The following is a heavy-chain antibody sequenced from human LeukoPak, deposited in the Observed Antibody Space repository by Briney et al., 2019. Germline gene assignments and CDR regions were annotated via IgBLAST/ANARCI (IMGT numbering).Heavy chain of an antibody. CDR3: ARVRTNSWYSDS. V-gene: IGHV3-21*05. J-gene: IGHJ4*02. D-gene: IGHD6-13*01. CDR1: GFSFSTYT. Sequence: GGSLRLSCAASGFSFSTYTMNWVRQAPGKGLEWVSHISDGGAYTKYADSVKGRFTISRDNAKNSLYLQMNSLTAADTAVYYCARVRTNSWYSDSWGQGTLVTVSS. CDR2: ISDGGAYT.